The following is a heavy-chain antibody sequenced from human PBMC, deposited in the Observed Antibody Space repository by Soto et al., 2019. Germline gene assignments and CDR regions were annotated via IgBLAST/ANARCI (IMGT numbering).Heavy chain of an antibody. Sequence: QVQLVQSGAEEKKPGASVKVSCKASGYTFTSYAMHWVRQAPGQRLEWMGCINAGNGYTKYSQKFQGRVTITRDTSASTAYMDLGGLRSEDSAVYYCARDVGMVGGVIMLYFDSWGQGTLVTVSS. CDR2: INAGNGYT. V-gene: IGHV1-3*05. J-gene: IGHJ4*02. CDR1: GYTFTSYA. CDR3: ARDVGMVGGVIMLYFDS. D-gene: IGHD3-10*01.